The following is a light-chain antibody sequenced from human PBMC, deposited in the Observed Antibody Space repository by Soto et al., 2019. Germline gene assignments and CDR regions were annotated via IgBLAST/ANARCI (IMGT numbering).Light chain of an antibody. CDR2: GAS. J-gene: IGKJ5*01. CDR3: QQYGSSPPIT. CDR1: HSVSSSY. V-gene: IGKV3-20*01. Sequence: EIVLTQSPGTLSLSPGERATLSCRASHSVSSSYLAWYQQKPGQAPRLLIYGASSRATGIPDRFSGSGSGTDFTLSISRLELEDFAVYYCQQYGSSPPITFGQGKRLEIK.